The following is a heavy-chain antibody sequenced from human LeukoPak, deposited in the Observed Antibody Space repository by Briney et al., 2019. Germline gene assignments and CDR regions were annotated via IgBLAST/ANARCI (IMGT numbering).Heavy chain of an antibody. Sequence: PSETLSLTCTVSGGSISSSSYYWGWIRQPPGKGLEWIGSIYYSGSTYYNPSLKSRVTISVDTSKNQFSLKLSSVTAADTAVYYCARHDGYSSGYVDYWGQGTLVTVSS. CDR3: ARHDGYSSGYVDY. CDR1: GGSISSSSYY. V-gene: IGHV4-39*01. CDR2: IYYSGST. D-gene: IGHD6-19*01. J-gene: IGHJ4*02.